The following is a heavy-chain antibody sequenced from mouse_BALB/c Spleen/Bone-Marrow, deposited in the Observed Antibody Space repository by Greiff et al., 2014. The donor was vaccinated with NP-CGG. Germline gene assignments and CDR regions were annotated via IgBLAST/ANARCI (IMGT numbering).Heavy chain of an antibody. D-gene: IGHD2-4*01. CDR3: ARHGITRLLDY. V-gene: IGHV5-9-3*01. Sequence: EVQVVESGGGLVKPGGSLKLSCAASGFTFSSYAMSWVRQTPEKRLEWVATISSGGSYTYYPDSVKGRFTISRDNAKNTLYLQMSSRRSEDTAMYYCARHGITRLLDYWGQGTTLTVSS. J-gene: IGHJ2*01. CDR2: ISSGGSYT. CDR1: GFTFSSYA.